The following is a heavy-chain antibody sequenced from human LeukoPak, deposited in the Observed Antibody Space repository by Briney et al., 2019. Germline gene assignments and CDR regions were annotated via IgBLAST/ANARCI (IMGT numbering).Heavy chain of an antibody. CDR2: INSDGSSA. Sequence: GGSPRLSCAASGFTFSTYWIHWVRQAPGKGLVWVSRINSDGSSATYADSVKGRFTISRDNAKNTVYLQMNSLRVEDTAVYFCTSRNGSGDYWGQGALVTVSS. CDR3: TSRNGSGDY. J-gene: IGHJ4*02. CDR1: GFTFSTYW. D-gene: IGHD3-10*01. V-gene: IGHV3-74*01.